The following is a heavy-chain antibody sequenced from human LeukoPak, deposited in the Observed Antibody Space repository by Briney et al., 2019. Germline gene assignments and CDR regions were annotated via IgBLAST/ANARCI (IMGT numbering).Heavy chain of an antibody. CDR2: ISTSGST. Sequence: PSETLSLTCTVSGGSISSYYWSWIRQPAGKGLEWIGRISTSGSTNYNPSLKSRVTMSVDTSKNQFSLKLSSVTAADTAVYYCARDIYCSGGSCYSYAFDIWGQGKMLTVSS. D-gene: IGHD2-15*01. V-gene: IGHV4-4*07. J-gene: IGHJ3*02. CDR1: GGSISSYY. CDR3: ARDIYCSGGSCYSYAFDI.